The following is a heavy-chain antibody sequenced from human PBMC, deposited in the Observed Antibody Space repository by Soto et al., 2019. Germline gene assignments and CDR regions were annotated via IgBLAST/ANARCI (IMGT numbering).Heavy chain of an antibody. CDR2: ITGRSRTI. D-gene: IGHD1-26*01. V-gene: IGHV3-48*03. J-gene: IGHJ5*01. Sequence: GSLGLSCRVSGVTFHNSGMNWILKRQGTGMDWVAYITGRSRTIHYADSVKGRFTISRDNAKKTLYLQMDRLRPEDTSLYYFEIGREWGFYYFDFDFWGQGTQVTVSS. CDR1: GVTFHNSG. CDR3: EIGREWGFYYFDFDF.